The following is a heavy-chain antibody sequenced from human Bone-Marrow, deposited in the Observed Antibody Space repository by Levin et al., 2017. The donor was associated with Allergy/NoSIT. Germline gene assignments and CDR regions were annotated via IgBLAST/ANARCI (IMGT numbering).Heavy chain of an antibody. CDR2: VSYDGTTA. Sequence: PGGSLRLSCAVSGFAWHTAIHWVRQAPGKGLEWVAVVSYDGTTAYYADSVQGRFTISRDNRKNTVNLQMNSLGAEDTALYYCAKISGSHYGSSGGNADYWGQGTQVTVSS. CDR1: GFAWHTA. D-gene: IGHD1-26*01. V-gene: IGHV3-30*18. CDR3: AKISGSHYGSSGGNADY. J-gene: IGHJ4*02.